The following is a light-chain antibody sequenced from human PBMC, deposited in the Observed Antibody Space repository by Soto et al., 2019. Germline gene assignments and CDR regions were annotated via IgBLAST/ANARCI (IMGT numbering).Light chain of an antibody. CDR2: GAA. V-gene: IGKV1-39*01. CDR3: QQSYNIQALT. CDR1: QNIRNY. Sequence: DIQMTQSPSSLSASVGDRVAITCRASQNIRNYLNWYQQEPGKAPKVLIYGAASLQSGVPSRFSGSGSGTNFTLTINSLQPEDYATYYCQQSYNIQALTFGGGTKVEIK. J-gene: IGKJ4*01.